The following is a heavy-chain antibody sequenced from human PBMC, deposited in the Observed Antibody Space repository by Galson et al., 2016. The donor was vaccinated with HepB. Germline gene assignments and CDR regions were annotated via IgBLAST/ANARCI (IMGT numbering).Heavy chain of an antibody. V-gene: IGHV3-7*01. Sequence: SLRLSCAASGFSFNDYWMTWVRQAPGKGLEWVANLSTDGTDKRYAGFVKGRFTISRDNPNNSVFLQMSSLRAEDTALYYCARVDYTDEGINVWGQGTTVTVSS. D-gene: IGHD4-11*01. CDR2: LSTDGTDK. CDR3: ARVDYTDEGINV. J-gene: IGHJ6*02. CDR1: GFSFNDYW.